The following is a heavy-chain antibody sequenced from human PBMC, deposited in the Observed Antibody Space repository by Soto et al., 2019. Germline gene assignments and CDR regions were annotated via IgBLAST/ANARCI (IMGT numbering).Heavy chain of an antibody. D-gene: IGHD2-2*01. CDR1: GFSLSTPGEA. CDR3: APRRRITSVSDTFAQ. V-gene: IGHV2-5*02. J-gene: IGHJ4*02. Sequence: QITLVESGSTVVKPTETLTLTCTFSGFSLSTPGEAVGWIRQPPGKGLESLALLFSEVGKRYSPSLQNRPTTHTDAPKTQLALTFTSVDTAATATYYGAPRRRITSVSDTFAQWDQGTLVTVSS. CDR2: LFSEVGK.